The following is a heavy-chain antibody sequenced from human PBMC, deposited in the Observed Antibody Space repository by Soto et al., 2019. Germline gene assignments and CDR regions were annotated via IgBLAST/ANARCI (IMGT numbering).Heavy chain of an antibody. J-gene: IGHJ3*02. V-gene: IGHV3-23*01. CDR3: ATGGHFSPFDI. D-gene: IGHD3-10*01. CDR2: ISGRGDDT. CDR1: GLTFDNYA. Sequence: EVQLLESGGRLVQFGGSLRLSCAASGLTFDNYAMTWVRQAPGKGLEWVSTISGRGDDTYYANSVKGRFTISRDNSKNMASLQKNSLRAEDTAMYYCATGGHFSPFDIWGHGTLVTVSS.